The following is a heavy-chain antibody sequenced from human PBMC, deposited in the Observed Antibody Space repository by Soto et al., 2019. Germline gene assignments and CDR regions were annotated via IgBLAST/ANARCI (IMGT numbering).Heavy chain of an antibody. V-gene: IGHV2-26*01. D-gene: IGHD3-16*01. CDR3: ARLYEGDTSPWFDP. J-gene: IGHJ5*02. Sequence: QVTLKESGPVLVKPTETLTLTCTVSGFSLSNARMGVSWIRQPPGKALEWLAHIFSNDEKSYSTSLKSRLTIAKDTSKSQVVLTITNVDTVDTATYYCARLYEGDTSPWFDPWGQGTLVTVSS. CDR2: IFSNDEK. CDR1: GFSLSNARMG.